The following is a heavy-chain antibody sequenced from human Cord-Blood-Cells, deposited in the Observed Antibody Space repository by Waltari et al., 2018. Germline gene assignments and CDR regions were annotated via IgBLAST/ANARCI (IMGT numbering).Heavy chain of an antibody. Sequence: QVQLVESGGGVVQPGRSLRLSCAASGFTFSSYGMHWVRQDPGKGLEWVAVIWYDGRNKYYADSVKGRFTIARDNSKNTLYLQMNSLRAEDTAVYYCARDSPLTGDWYFDLWGRGTLVTVSS. CDR2: IWYDGRNK. D-gene: IGHD7-27*01. V-gene: IGHV3-33*01. CDR1: GFTFSSYG. J-gene: IGHJ2*01. CDR3: ARDSPLTGDWYFDL.